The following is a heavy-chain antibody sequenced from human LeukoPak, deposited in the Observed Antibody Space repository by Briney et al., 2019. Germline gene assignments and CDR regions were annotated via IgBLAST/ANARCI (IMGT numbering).Heavy chain of an antibody. CDR3: ARVMTTLTGFDF. CDR1: GYIFNNYW. CDR2: IYPGDSDT. V-gene: IGHV5-51*01. J-gene: IGHJ4*02. Sequence: GESLKISCQGSGYIFNNYWISWVRQMPGKGLEWLGIIYPGDSDTRYSPSFQGQVTMSADKSISIAYLQWSSLKASDTAMYYCARVMTTLTGFDFWGQGTLVTVSS. D-gene: IGHD2/OR15-2a*01.